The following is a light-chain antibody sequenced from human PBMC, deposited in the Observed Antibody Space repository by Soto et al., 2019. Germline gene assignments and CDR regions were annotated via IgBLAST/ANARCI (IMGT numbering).Light chain of an antibody. Sequence: EIVWTQSPGTLSLSPGERATLSCRASQSVSSSYLAWYQQKPGQAPRLLIYGASSRATGIPDRFSGSGSGTDFTLTISSLEPEDFAVYYCHQYDSSPLTFGGGT. V-gene: IGKV3-20*01. J-gene: IGKJ4*01. CDR2: GAS. CDR3: HQYDSSPLT. CDR1: QSVSSSY.